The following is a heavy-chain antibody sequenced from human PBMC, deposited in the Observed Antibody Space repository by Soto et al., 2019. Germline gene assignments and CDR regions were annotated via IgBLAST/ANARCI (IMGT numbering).Heavy chain of an antibody. Sequence: PGGSLRLSGSASGFNFNIYCITWVRQAPWKGLEWISDISTLGSTIHYADSVRHRFTISRDNPSNTVYLHLTSLRDQDTAVYYCARVAIMGVVKSPLFFCDLRGQGTLVTVS. D-gene: IGHD3-3*01. CDR1: GFNFNIYC. CDR3: ARVAIMGVVKSPLFFCDL. J-gene: IGHJ5*02. CDR2: ISTLGSTI. V-gene: IGHV3-48*03.